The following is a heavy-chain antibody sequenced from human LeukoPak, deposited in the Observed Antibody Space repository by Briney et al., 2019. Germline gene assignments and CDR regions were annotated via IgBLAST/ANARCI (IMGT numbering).Heavy chain of an antibody. D-gene: IGHD3-3*01. J-gene: IGHJ6*03. V-gene: IGHV4-61*02. CDR2: IYTSGST. CDR1: GGSISSGSYY. CDR3: ARESVRFFEWLAAGSYYYYYMDV. Sequence: SQTLSLTCTVSGGSISSGSYYWSWIRQPAGKGLEWIGRIYTSGSTNYNPSLKSRVTISVDTSKNQFSLKLSSVTAADTAVYYCARESVRFFEWLAAGSYYYYYMDVWGKGTTVTVSS.